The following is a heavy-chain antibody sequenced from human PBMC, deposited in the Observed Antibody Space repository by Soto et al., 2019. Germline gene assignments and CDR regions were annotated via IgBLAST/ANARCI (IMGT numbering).Heavy chain of an antibody. CDR3: TRRGFRGYDLYYFDS. J-gene: IGHJ4*02. CDR1: GYTFTGYY. D-gene: IGHD5-12*01. V-gene: IGHV1-2*02. CDR2: INPNNGGT. Sequence: ASVKVSCKASGYTFTGYYIHWVRQAPGQGLEWMGWINPNNGGTNYAQKFQGRITMTRDTSISTAYMELSRLGSDDTAVYYCTRRGFRGYDLYYFDSWGQGTLVTVSS.